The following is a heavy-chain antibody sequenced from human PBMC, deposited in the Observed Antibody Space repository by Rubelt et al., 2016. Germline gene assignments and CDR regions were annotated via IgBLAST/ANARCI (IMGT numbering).Heavy chain of an antibody. CDR2: IYYSGST. J-gene: IGHJ3*02. V-gene: IGHV4-59*08. D-gene: IGHD1-26*01. Sequence: QVQLQESGPGLVKPSETLSLTCTVSGGSISSNYWSWIRQPPGKGLEWIGYIYYSGSTYYNTFLKSRVTISVDTSKNQFSLKLSSVTAADTAVYYCARPGVGATPGLDAFDIWGQGTMVTVSS. CDR3: ARPGVGATPGLDAFDI. CDR1: GGSISSNY.